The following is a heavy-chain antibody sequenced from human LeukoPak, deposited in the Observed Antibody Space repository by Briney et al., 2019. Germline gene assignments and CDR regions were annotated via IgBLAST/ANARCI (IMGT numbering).Heavy chain of an antibody. V-gene: IGHV1-2*02. D-gene: IGHD5-24*01. CDR1: GYTFTSYA. CDR3: ARDRYGDGFAHLDY. J-gene: IGHJ4*02. Sequence: ASVTVSCKASGYTFTSYAIHWVRQAPGQGVEWMGWITPSGGTNYPQKFQGRVAITWDTSITTAYMDLSRLTSDDTAVHYCARDRYGDGFAHLDYWGQGALVTVSS. CDR2: ITPSGGT.